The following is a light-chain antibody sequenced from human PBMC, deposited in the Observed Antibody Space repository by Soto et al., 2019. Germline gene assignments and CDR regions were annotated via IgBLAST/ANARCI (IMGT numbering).Light chain of an antibody. J-gene: IGKJ2*01. CDR2: AAS. CDR1: QTISTY. Sequence: DIQMTQSPSSLSASVGDRVTITCRASQTISTYLNWYQQNPGKAPKLLIYAASNLQSGVPSRFSGSGSGTDFTLTINSLQPEDFATYYFQHSFNIPYTFGQGTKLEIK. CDR3: QHSFNIPYT. V-gene: IGKV1-39*01.